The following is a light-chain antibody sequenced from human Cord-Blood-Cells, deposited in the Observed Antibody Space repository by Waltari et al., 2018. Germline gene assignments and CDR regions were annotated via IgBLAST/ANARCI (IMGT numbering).Light chain of an antibody. J-gene: IGLJ2*01. V-gene: IGLV2-23*02. CDR1: SSHVGSYNL. CDR3: CSYAGSSTFS. CDR2: EVS. Sequence: QYALTQPASVSGSPGQSITISCTGTSSHVGSYNLVSWYQQHPGKAPKLMIYEVSKRPSGVSNRFSGSKSGNTASLTISGLQAEDEADYYCCSYAGSSTFSFGGGTKLTVL.